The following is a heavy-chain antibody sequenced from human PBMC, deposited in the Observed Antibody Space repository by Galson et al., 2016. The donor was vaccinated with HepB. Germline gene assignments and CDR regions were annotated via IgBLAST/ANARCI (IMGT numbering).Heavy chain of an antibody. Sequence: SLRLSCAASGFTFSRHGMHWVRQAPGKGLEWVAYIPDNEKRKYYADSVKGRFTISRDKSKNSLYLQMNSLRPEDTAVYYCAKDLKDGWSLDYWGQGDLVTVSS. CDR3: AKDLKDGWSLDY. V-gene: IGHV3-30*02. D-gene: IGHD6-19*01. CDR2: IPDNEKRK. CDR1: GFTFSRHG. J-gene: IGHJ4*02.